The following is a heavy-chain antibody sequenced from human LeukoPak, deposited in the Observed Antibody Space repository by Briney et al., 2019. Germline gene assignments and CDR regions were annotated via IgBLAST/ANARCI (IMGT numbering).Heavy chain of an antibody. CDR2: MNPNSGNT. CDR3: ARGTRSIAAAATRVYYFDY. CDR1: GYTFTNYD. V-gene: IGHV1-8*01. D-gene: IGHD6-13*01. J-gene: IGHJ4*02. Sequence: ASVKVSCXASGYTFTNYDINWVRQATGQGLEWMGWMNPNSGNTGYAQKFQGRVTMTRNTSISTAYMELSSLRSEDTAVYYCARGTRSIAAAATRVYYFDYWGQGTLVTVSS.